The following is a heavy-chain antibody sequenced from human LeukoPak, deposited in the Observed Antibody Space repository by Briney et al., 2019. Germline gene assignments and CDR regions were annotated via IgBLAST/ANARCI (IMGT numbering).Heavy chain of an antibody. CDR2: IIPIFGTA. V-gene: IGHV1-69*06. J-gene: IGHJ4*02. CDR1: GGTFSSYA. Sequence: PGASVKVSCKASGGTFSSYAISWVRQAPGQGLEWMGGIIPIFGTANYAQKFQGRVTITADKSTSTAYMELSSLRSEDTAVYYCATHYYGSGSHDYWGQGTLVTVSS. CDR3: ATHYYGSGSHDY. D-gene: IGHD3-10*01.